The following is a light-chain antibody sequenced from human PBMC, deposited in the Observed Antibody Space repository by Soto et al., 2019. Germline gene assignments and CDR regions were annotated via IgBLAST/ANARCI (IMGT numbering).Light chain of an antibody. Sequence: QSALTQPASVSGSPGQSITISCTGTSSDVGGYNYVSWYQQHPGKSPKLMIYDVSNRPSGVSNRLSGSKSGNTAFLTISGLQAEDEADYYCSSYTSSSTLRVFGTGTKLTVL. V-gene: IGLV2-14*01. CDR1: SSDVGGYNY. CDR3: SSYTSSSTLRV. CDR2: DVS. J-gene: IGLJ1*01.